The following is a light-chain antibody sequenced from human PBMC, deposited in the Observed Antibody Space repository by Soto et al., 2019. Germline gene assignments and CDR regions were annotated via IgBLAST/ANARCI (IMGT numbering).Light chain of an antibody. J-gene: IGLJ2*01. CDR2: DVS. CDR1: SSDVGGYIY. CDR3: SSYTSSSTLVV. V-gene: IGLV2-14*01. Sequence: QSALTQPASVSGSPGQSITISCTGTSSDVGGYIYVSWYQQHPGKAPKLMIYDVSNRPSGVSNRFSGSKSGNTASLTISGLQAEDEADYHCSSYTSSSTLVVFGGGTKVTVL.